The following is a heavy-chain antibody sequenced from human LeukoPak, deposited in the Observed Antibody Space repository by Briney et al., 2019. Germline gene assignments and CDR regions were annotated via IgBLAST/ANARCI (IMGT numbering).Heavy chain of an antibody. V-gene: IGHV1-69-2*01. CDR1: GYTFTNYY. D-gene: IGHD6-13*01. CDR3: ATRDSSSPIDY. Sequence: ATVKNSCKVSGYTFTNYYMHWVQQAPGKGLEWMGLVDPEDGETIYAEKFRGRVTITADTSTDTAYMELSSLRSEDTAVYYCATRDSSSPIDYWGQGTLVTVSS. J-gene: IGHJ4*02. CDR2: VDPEDGET.